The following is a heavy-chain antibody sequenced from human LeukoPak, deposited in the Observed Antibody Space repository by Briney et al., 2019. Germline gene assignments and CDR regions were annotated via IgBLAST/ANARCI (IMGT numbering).Heavy chain of an antibody. Sequence: SETLSLTCTVSGGSISSSSYYWGWIRQPPGKGLEWIGSIYYSGSTYYNPSLKSRVTISVDTSKNQFSLKLSSVTAADTAVYYCARHYGTPYQPLRYAALDYWGQGTLVTVSS. V-gene: IGHV4-39*01. J-gene: IGHJ4*02. CDR1: GGSISSSSYY. CDR2: IYYSGST. D-gene: IGHD2-2*01. CDR3: ARHYGTPYQPLRYAALDY.